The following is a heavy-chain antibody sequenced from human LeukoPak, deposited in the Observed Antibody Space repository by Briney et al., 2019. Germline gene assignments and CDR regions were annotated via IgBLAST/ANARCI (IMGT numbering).Heavy chain of an antibody. V-gene: IGHV3-23*01. CDR1: GFTFSSYA. CDR2: IGGGGENT. CDR3: AKVLTGSQDY. Sequence: GGSLRLSCAASGFTFSSYAMSWVRQAPGKGLEWLSTIGGGGENTYYADSVRGRFTISRNNSKNTVYLQMKSLRAEDTAVYFCAKVLTGSQDYWGQGTLVTVSS. D-gene: IGHD7-27*01. J-gene: IGHJ4*02.